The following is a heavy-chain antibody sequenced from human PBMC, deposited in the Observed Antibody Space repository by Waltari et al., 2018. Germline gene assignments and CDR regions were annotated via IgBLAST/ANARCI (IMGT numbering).Heavy chain of an antibody. Sequence: QVQLVQSGAEVKTPGSSVTVSCKFSGDTFLRHTISWVRQSPGQGLAWKGRIIPILGIEDYAQKFQGRVTITADKSTNTAYMELSSLRSEDTAVYYCAAATKSYGLDVWGLGTTVTVSS. D-gene: IGHD2-8*01. CDR2: IIPILGIE. V-gene: IGHV1-69*02. CDR1: GDTFLRHT. J-gene: IGHJ6*02. CDR3: AAATKSYGLDV.